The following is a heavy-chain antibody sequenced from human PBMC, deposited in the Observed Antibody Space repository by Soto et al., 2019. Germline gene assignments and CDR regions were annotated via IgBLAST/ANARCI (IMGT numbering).Heavy chain of an antibody. D-gene: IGHD2-21*02. CDR2: INPNSGGT. CDR3: ARISCGGDCYSDYFDY. Sequence: ASVKVSCKASGYTVTGYYMHWVRQAPGQGLEWMGWINPNSGGTNYAQKFQGWVTMTRDTSISTAYMELSRLRSDDTAVYYCARISCGGDCYSDYFDYWGQGALVTVSS. CDR1: GYTVTGYY. V-gene: IGHV1-2*04. J-gene: IGHJ4*02.